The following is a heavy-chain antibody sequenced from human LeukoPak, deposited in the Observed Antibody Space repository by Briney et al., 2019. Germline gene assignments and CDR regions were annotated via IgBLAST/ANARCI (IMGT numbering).Heavy chain of an antibody. Sequence: SETLSLTCTVSGGSISSYYWSWIRQPAGKGLEWIGRIYASGSTNYNPSLKSRITMSVDTSKNQISLKLNSVTAADTALYYCARHIFSGYDQNFDYWGQGTLVTVSS. CDR2: IYASGST. CDR3: ARHIFSGYDQNFDY. CDR1: GGSISSYY. D-gene: IGHD5-12*01. J-gene: IGHJ4*02. V-gene: IGHV4-4*07.